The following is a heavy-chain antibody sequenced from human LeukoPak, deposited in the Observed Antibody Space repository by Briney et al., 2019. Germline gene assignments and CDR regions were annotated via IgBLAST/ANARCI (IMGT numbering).Heavy chain of an antibody. CDR3: ARDRDSRNYGGFDP. Sequence: SETLSLTCTVSGGSISSGSYYWSWIRQPAGKGLEWIGRIYTSGSTNYNPSLKSRVTISVDTSKKQFSLKLSSVTAADTAVYYCARDRDSRNYGGFDPWGQGTLVTVSS. D-gene: IGHD4-23*01. V-gene: IGHV4-61*02. CDR2: IYTSGST. J-gene: IGHJ5*02. CDR1: GGSISSGSYY.